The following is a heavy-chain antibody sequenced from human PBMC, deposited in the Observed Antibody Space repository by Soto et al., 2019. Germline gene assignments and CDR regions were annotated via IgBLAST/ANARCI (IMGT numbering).Heavy chain of an antibody. CDR3: ARVGYGDYPIDY. J-gene: IGHJ4*02. Sequence: ASVKVSCKASGLAFPIDDIIWVRQTIGQGLEFMGLINPSVSSTSYAQKFQGRVTMTRDTSTSTVYMELSSLSSEDTAVYYCARVGYGDYPIDYWGQGTLVTVSS. CDR2: INPSVSST. CDR1: GLAFPIDD. D-gene: IGHD4-17*01. V-gene: IGHV1-46*03.